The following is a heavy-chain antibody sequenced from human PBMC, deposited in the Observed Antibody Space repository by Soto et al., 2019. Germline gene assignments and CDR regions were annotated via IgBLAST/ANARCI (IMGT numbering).Heavy chain of an antibody. V-gene: IGHV1-3*04. CDR3: ARDLNDDHTSRIFDY. J-gene: IGHJ4*02. CDR1: GYSFTRHA. D-gene: IGHD1-1*01. Sequence: GPSVKVSCKASGYSFTRHAMHWVRQAPGERPEWMGWVNTVNGNTKYSQKLQGRVTITKDTSATTSYMELSSLRSEDSAVYYCARDLNDDHTSRIFDYWGQGTLVTVSS. CDR2: VNTVNGNT.